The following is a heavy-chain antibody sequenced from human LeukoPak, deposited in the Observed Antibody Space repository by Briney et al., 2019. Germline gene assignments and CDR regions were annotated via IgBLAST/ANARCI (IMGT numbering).Heavy chain of an antibody. J-gene: IGHJ5*01. CDR1: GFTFCIYA. D-gene: IGHD2-8*02. V-gene: IGHV3-48*01. CDR2: IGPSGSNI. Sequence: GGSLRLSCAASGFTFCIYAMNWVRQAPGKGLEWVSYIGPSGSNIYYADSVKGRFTISRDNAKDSLYLQMNSLRAEDTAVYYCARDIAHCTGDVCYNIRFDSWGQGTLVTVSS. CDR3: ARDIAHCTGDVCYNIRFDS.